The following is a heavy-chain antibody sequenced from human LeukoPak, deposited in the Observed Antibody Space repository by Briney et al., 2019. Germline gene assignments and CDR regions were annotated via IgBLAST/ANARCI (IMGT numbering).Heavy chain of an antibody. CDR1: GGSSSGYY. D-gene: IGHD4-23*01. J-gene: IGHJ4*02. Sequence: PSETLSLTCAVYGGSSSGYYWSWIRQPPGKGLEWIGEINHSGSTNYNPSLKSRVTISVDTSKNQFSLKLSSVTAADTAVYYCARDYGGNSFWGQGTLVTVSS. CDR2: INHSGST. V-gene: IGHV4-34*01. CDR3: ARDYGGNSF.